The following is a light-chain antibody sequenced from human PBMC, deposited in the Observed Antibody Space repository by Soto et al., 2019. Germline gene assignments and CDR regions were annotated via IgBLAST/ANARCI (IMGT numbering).Light chain of an antibody. J-gene: IGKJ1*01. CDR3: QQFNSYPRT. CDR1: EGISSA. V-gene: IGKV1-13*02. Sequence: AIELTQSPSSLPASVGARVTITCRASEGISSALAWYQEKPGKAPKLLIYDASSLESGVPSRFSGSGSGTDFTLTISSLHPEDFATYYCQQFNSYPRTFGQGTKVEIK. CDR2: DAS.